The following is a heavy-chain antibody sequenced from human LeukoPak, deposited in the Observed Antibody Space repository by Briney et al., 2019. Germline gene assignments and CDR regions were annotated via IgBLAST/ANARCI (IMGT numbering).Heavy chain of an antibody. CDR1: GYTFTSYD. V-gene: IGHV1-8*01. D-gene: IGHD3-3*02. Sequence: GASVKVSCKASGYTFTSYDINWVRQATGQGLEWMGWMNPNSGNTGYAQKSQGRVTMTRNTSISTAYMGLSSLRSEDTAVYYCARGLHRSHFWSGSYYYYYGMDVWGQGTTVTVSS. CDR2: MNPNSGNT. J-gene: IGHJ6*02. CDR3: ARGLHRSHFWSGSYYYYYGMDV.